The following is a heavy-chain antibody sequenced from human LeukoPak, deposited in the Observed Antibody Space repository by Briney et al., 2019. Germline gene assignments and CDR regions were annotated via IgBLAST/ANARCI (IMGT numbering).Heavy chain of an antibody. Sequence: GASVKVSCKASGFTFTSSAMQWVRQARGQRLEWIGWIVVGSGNTNYAQKFQERVTITRDMSTSTAYMELSSLRSEDTAVYYCARAATELIDNNWFDPWGQGTLVTVSS. CDR2: IVVGSGNT. CDR3: ARAATELIDNNWFDP. CDR1: GFTFTSSA. D-gene: IGHD2-15*01. J-gene: IGHJ5*02. V-gene: IGHV1-58*02.